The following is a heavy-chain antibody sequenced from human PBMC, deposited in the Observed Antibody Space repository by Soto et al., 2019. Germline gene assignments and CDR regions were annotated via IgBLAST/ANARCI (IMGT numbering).Heavy chain of an antibody. J-gene: IGHJ4*02. CDR1: GYTLTELS. CDR3: ATVAKGSGSYYYFDY. CDR2: FDPEDGET. D-gene: IGHD3-10*01. Sequence: ASVKVSCKVSGYTLTELSMHWVRQAPGKGLEWMGGFDPEDGETIYAQKFQDRVAMTEDTSTDTAYMELSSLRSEDTAVYYCATVAKGSGSYYYFDYWGQGTLVTVSS. V-gene: IGHV1-24*01.